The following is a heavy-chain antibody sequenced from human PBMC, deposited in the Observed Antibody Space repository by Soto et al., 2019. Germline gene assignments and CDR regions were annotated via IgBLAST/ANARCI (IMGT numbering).Heavy chain of an antibody. V-gene: IGHV3-23*01. J-gene: IGHJ4*02. D-gene: IGHD3-10*01. Sequence: GSLRLSCSTSGFTFSTYAMNWVRQAPGKGLEWVSALSGSGGTTYYADSVRGRFTISRDNSKNTLFLQMSSLRAEDTALYYCAKQRAGYGSGSDTFYFDFWGQGTLVTVSS. CDR1: GFTFSTYA. CDR3: AKQRAGYGSGSDTFYFDF. CDR2: LSGSGGTT.